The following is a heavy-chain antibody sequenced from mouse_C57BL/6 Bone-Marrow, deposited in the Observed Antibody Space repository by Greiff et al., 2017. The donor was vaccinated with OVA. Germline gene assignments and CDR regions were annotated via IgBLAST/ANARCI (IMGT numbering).Heavy chain of an antibody. CDR1: GFSFNTYA. D-gene: IGHD4-1*01. V-gene: IGHV10-1*01. CDR2: IRSKSNNYAT. Sequence: EVKLVESGGGLVQPKGSLKLSCAASGFSFNTYAMNWVRQAPGKGLEWVARIRSKSNNYATYYADSVKDRFTISRDDSESMLYLQMNNLKTEDTAMYYCVVNWEGWAMDYWGQGTSVTVSS. CDR3: VVNWEGWAMDY. J-gene: IGHJ4*01.